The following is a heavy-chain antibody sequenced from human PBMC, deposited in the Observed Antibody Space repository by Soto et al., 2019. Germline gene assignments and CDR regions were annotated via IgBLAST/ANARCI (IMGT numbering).Heavy chain of an antibody. CDR1: GGSISSYY. Sequence: SETLSLTCTVSGGSISSYYWSWIRQPPGKGLEWIGYIYYSGSTNYNPSLKSRVTISVDTSKNQFSLKLSSVTAADTAVYYCARSRRGGYYDSRRSFDDWGQGTLVTVSS. CDR3: ARSRRGGYYDSRRSFDD. V-gene: IGHV4-59*01. D-gene: IGHD3-22*01. CDR2: IYYSGST. J-gene: IGHJ4*02.